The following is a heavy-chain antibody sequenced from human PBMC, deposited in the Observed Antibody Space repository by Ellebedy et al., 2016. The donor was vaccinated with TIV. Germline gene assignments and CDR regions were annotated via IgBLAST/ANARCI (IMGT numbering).Heavy chain of an antibody. J-gene: IGHJ6*02. CDR1: GYTFTGYY. CDR3: AREFLFYYGDYYYYGMDV. Sequence: AASVKVSCKASGYTFTGYYMHWVRQAPGQGLEWMGWINAGNGNTNYAQKLQGRVTMTTDTSTSTAYMELRSLRSGDTAVYYCAREFLFYYGDYYYYGMDVWGQGTTVTVSS. V-gene: IGHV1-18*04. CDR2: INAGNGNT. D-gene: IGHD3-22*01.